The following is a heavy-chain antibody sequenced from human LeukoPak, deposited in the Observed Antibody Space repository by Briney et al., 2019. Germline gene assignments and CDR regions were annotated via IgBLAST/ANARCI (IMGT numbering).Heavy chain of an antibody. CDR1: GFTFSSYG. V-gene: IGHV3-33*01. CDR2: TWYDGSNK. Sequence: GGSLRLSCAASGFTFSSYGMHWVRQAPGKGLEWVAVTWYDGSNKYYADSVKGRFTISRDNSKNTLYLQMNSLRAEDTAVYYCARGNAGHYFDYWGQGTLVTVSS. J-gene: IGHJ4*02. CDR3: ARGNAGHYFDY.